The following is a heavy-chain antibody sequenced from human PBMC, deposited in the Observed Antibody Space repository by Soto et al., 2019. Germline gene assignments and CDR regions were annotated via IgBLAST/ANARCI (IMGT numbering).Heavy chain of an antibody. J-gene: IGHJ4*02. D-gene: IGHD1-26*01. V-gene: IGHV6-1*01. Sequence: PSQTLSLTCAISGDSVSSSSAAWNWVRQSPSRGLEWLGRTYYRSKWYNDYAVSMKSRITINPDTSKNQFSLQLKPVTPEDTAVYYCARMVGATEDYWGQGTLVTVSS. CDR2: TYYRSKWYN. CDR1: GDSVSSSSAA. CDR3: ARMVGATEDY.